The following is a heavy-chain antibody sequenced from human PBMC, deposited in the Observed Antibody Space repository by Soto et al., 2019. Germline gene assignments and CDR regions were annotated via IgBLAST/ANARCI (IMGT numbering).Heavy chain of an antibody. CDR3: ARSSRYCSGGSCYSAEYFQH. J-gene: IGHJ1*01. Sequence: EVQLVESGGGLVQPGGSLRLSCAASGFTVSSNYMSWVRQAPGKGLEWVSVIYSGGSTYYADSVKGRFTISRDNSKNTLYLQMNSLRAEDTAVYYCARSSRYCSGGSCYSAEYFQHWGQGTLVTVSS. CDR2: IYSGGST. CDR1: GFTVSSNY. D-gene: IGHD2-15*01. V-gene: IGHV3-66*01.